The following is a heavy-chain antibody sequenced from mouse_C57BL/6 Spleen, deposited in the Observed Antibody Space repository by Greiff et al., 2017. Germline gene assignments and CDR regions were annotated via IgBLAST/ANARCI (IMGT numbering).Heavy chain of an antibody. CDR3: TVYYDDDKAGFAY. Sequence: EVKLMESGAELVRPGASVKLSCTASGFNIKDDYMHWVKQRPEQGLEWIGWIDPENGDTEYASKFQGKATITADTSSNTAYLQLSSLTSEDTAVYYCTVYYDDDKAGFAYWGQGTLVTVSA. CDR1: GFNIKDDY. V-gene: IGHV14-4*01. J-gene: IGHJ3*01. CDR2: IDPENGDT. D-gene: IGHD2-4*01.